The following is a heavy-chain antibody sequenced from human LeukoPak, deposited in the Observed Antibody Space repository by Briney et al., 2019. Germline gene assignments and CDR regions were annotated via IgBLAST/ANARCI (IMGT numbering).Heavy chain of an antibody. Sequence: SGPTLVKPTQTLTLTCTFSGFSLSTSGVGVGWIRQPPGKALEWLALIYWDDDKRYSPSLKSRLTITKDTSKNQVVLTMTNMDPVDTATYYCAHTQHYYDSSGPVPFDYWGQGTLVTVSS. D-gene: IGHD3-22*01. CDR2: IYWDDDK. V-gene: IGHV2-5*02. J-gene: IGHJ4*02. CDR3: AHTQHYYDSSGPVPFDY. CDR1: GFSLSTSGVG.